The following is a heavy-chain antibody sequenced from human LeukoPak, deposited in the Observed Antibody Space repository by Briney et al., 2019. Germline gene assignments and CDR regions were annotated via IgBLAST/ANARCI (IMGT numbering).Heavy chain of an antibody. D-gene: IGHD2-15*01. CDR2: INPVFDAP. CDR1: GGIFSSYG. Sequence: GSSVKVSCKASGGIFSSYGISWVRQAPGQGLEWMGGINPVFDAPKYAQTFKGRVTITADASTTTAYMELSSLRSEDTAVYYCAREGCSGGNCYSEFYYFGMDVWGQGTTVTVSS. J-gene: IGHJ6*02. CDR3: AREGCSGGNCYSEFYYFGMDV. V-gene: IGHV1-69*01.